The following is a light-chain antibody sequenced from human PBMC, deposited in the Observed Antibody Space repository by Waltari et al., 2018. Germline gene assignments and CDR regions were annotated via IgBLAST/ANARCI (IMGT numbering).Light chain of an antibody. Sequence: DIVMTQSPDSLAGSLGERATINCKSSQSVLYSSNKQNYLAWYQQKPGQPPKLLIYWASTRESGVPDRFSGSGSGTDFTLTISSLQAEDVAVYYCQQYYTTPLTFGPGTKVDIK. J-gene: IGKJ3*01. CDR2: WAS. CDR3: QQYYTTPLT. V-gene: IGKV4-1*01. CDR1: QSVLYSSNKQNY.